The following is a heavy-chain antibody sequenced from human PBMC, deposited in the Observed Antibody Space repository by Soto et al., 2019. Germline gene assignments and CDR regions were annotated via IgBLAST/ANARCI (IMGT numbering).Heavy chain of an antibody. CDR2: IGTAGDT. D-gene: IGHD5-18*01. CDR1: GFTFSSYD. J-gene: IGHJ6*02. V-gene: IGHV3-13*01. Sequence: PGGSLRLSCVASGFTFSSYDMHWVRQATGKGLEWVSGIGTAGDTYYPGAVKGRFTISRENAKNSLYLQMNSLRAGDTAVYYCARGGYRYLYGMDVWGQGTTVTVSS. CDR3: ARGGYRYLYGMDV.